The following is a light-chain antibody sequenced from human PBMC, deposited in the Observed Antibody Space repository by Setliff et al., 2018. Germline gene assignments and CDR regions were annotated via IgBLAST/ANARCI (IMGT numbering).Light chain of an antibody. CDR3: SSYAGSNNFGV. J-gene: IGLJ3*02. Sequence: QSALTQPPSASGSPGQSVTISCTGTSSDVGGYNSVSWYQQHPGKAPKLMIYEVTYRPSGVPDRFSGSKSGNTASLTVSGLQAEDEADYYCSSYAGSNNFGVFGGGT. V-gene: IGLV2-8*01. CDR1: SSDVGGYNS. CDR2: EVT.